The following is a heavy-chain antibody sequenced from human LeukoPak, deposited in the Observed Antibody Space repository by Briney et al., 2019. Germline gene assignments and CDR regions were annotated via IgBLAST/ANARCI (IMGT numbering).Heavy chain of an antibody. J-gene: IGHJ5*02. CDR2: FHPEDGET. Sequence: GASVKVSCKVSGYTLNELSMHWVRQPPGKGLEWMGSFHPEDGETIYAQKFQGRVSMTEDTSTDTAYIELSSLRSEDTAVYHCAGDRFCTSTTCFGNWFDPWGQGTLVTVSS. CDR3: AGDRFCTSTTCFGNWFDP. CDR1: GYTLNELS. V-gene: IGHV1-24*01. D-gene: IGHD2-2*01.